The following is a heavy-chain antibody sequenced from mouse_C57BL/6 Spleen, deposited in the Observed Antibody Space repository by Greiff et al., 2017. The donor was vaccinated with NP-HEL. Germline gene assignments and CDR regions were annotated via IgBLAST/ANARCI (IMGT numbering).Heavy chain of an antibody. CDR2: IWSGGST. Sequence: VHLVESGPGLVQPSQSLSITCKVSGFSLTSYGVHWVRQSPGKGLEWLGVIWSGGSTDYNAAFISRLRISKYTSNSQVFFKMNSLQADDTAIYYCARNNDYDGEFFDYWGQGTTLTVSS. V-gene: IGHV2-2*01. J-gene: IGHJ2*01. D-gene: IGHD2-4*01. CDR3: ARNNDYDGEFFDY. CDR1: GFSLTSYG.